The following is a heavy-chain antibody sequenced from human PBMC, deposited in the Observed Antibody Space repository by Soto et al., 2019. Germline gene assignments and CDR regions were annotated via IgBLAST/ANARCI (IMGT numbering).Heavy chain of an antibody. J-gene: IGHJ4*02. V-gene: IGHV4-31*03. CDR3: ARAPAPWYFDY. CDR2: IYYSGSA. Sequence: QVQLQESGPGLVKPSQTLSLSCSVSGGSVGRGAFYWSWIRQHPGKGLEWIGYIYYSGSAYYNPSLNSRVSISLDTSQNQFSLKLTTVTVADTSVCYCARAPAPWYFDYWGQGTLVTVSS. CDR1: GGSVGRGAFY.